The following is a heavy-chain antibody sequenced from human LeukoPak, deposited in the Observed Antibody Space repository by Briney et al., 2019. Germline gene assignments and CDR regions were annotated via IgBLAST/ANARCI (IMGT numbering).Heavy chain of an antibody. CDR2: IRYDGSNK. CDR1: GFTFSSYG. CDR3: AKGDTSCPDY. J-gene: IGHJ4*02. V-gene: IGHV3-30*02. Sequence: PGGPLRLSCAASGFTFSSYGMHWVRQAPGKGLEWVAFIRYDGSNKYYADSVKGRFTISRDNSKNTLYLQMNSLRAEDTAVYYCAKGDTSCPDYWGQGTLVTVSS. D-gene: IGHD2-2*01.